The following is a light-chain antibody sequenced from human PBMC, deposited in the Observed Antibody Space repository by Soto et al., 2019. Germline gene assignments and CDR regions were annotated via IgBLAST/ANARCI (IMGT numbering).Light chain of an antibody. V-gene: IGKV3-11*01. CDR3: QQRSNWPIT. Sequence: EIVMTKSPTTLSVPPWETATLSCRASQSVSSYLAWYQQKPGQAPRLLIYDASNRATGIPARFSGSGSGTDFTLTISSLEPEDFAVYYCQQRSNWPITFGQGTRLEIK. CDR2: DAS. CDR1: QSVSSY. J-gene: IGKJ5*01.